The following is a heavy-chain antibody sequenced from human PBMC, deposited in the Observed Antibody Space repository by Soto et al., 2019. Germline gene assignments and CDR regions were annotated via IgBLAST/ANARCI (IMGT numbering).Heavy chain of an antibody. CDR2: VYYSGTT. Sequence: QVQLQESGPGLLKPSQIMFLTCTVSGASMDSGGFYWSWIRHHPGKGLEWIGFVYYSGTTYFNPSLESRVTISVDTSKNHFSLTLSAVTAADTAVYYCARDHGGFWSRGRKYGVDVWGQGITVTVSS. CDR3: ARDHGGFWSRGRKYGVDV. J-gene: IGHJ6*02. V-gene: IGHV4-31*03. CDR1: GASMDSGGFY. D-gene: IGHD3-3*01.